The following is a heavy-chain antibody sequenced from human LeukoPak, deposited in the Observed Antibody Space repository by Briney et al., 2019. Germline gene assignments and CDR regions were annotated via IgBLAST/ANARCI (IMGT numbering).Heavy chain of an antibody. Sequence: GGSLRLYCAASGFTFSTYGMHWVRQAPGKGLEWVAVISYDGTNKYYADSVKGRFTISRDNSKNTLYLQMNSLRAEDTAVYYCAKILGFGENLYYYYGMDVWGQGTTVTVSS. D-gene: IGHD3-10*01. CDR1: GFTFSTYG. CDR3: AKILGFGENLYYYYGMDV. V-gene: IGHV3-30*18. J-gene: IGHJ6*02. CDR2: ISYDGTNK.